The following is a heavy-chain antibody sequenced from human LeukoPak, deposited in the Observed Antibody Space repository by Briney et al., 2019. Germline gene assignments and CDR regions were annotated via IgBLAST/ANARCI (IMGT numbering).Heavy chain of an antibody. Sequence: SVKVSCKASGGTFSSYAISWVRQAPGQGLEWMGGIIPIFGTANYAQKFQGRVTITADESTSTAYMELSSLRSEDTAVYYCASPSPYYYDSSGIAYDYWGQGTLVTVSS. J-gene: IGHJ4*02. CDR3: ASPSPYYYDSSGIAYDY. CDR2: IIPIFGTA. D-gene: IGHD3-22*01. CDR1: GGTFSSYA. V-gene: IGHV1-69*13.